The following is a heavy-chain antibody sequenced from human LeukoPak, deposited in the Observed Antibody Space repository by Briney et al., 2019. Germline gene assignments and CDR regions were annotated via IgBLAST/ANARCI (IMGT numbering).Heavy chain of an antibody. CDR2: ISNDGSNK. Sequence: TGGSLRLSCAASGFTFSSYGMHWVRQAPGKGLEWVALISNDGSNKDYADSVKGRFTISRDNSKNTLYLQMNSLRAEDTALYYCAIQNGPWGQGTLVTVSS. J-gene: IGHJ4*02. V-gene: IGHV3-30*03. D-gene: IGHD2-8*01. CDR1: GFTFSSYG. CDR3: AIQNGP.